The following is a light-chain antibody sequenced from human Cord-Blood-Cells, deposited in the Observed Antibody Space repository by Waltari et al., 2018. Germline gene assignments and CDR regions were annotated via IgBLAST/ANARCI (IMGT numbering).Light chain of an antibody. V-gene: IGKV1-39*01. Sequence: DIQMTQSPSSLSASVGDRVTITCRASQSISSYLNWYQQKPGKAPKLLIYAASSLQSGVPSRFSGRGSGTNFTLTISSLQTEGFATYYCQQSYSTPPTFGQGTKVEIK. CDR1: QSISSY. CDR3: QQSYSTPPT. J-gene: IGKJ1*01. CDR2: AAS.